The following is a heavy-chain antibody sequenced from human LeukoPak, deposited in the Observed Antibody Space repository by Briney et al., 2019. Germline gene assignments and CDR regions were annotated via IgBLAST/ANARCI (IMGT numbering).Heavy chain of an antibody. CDR1: GYTFTSYD. V-gene: IGHV1-8*01. CDR3: ARVPFRGGGFDI. J-gene: IGHJ3*02. D-gene: IGHD2/OR15-2a*01. Sequence: ASVKVSCKASGYTFTSYDINWVRQATGQGLEWMGWMNPNSGNTGYAQKFQGRVTMTRNTSISTAYMELSSLRSEDTAVYYCARVPFRGGGFDIWGQGTMVTVSS. CDR2: MNPNSGNT.